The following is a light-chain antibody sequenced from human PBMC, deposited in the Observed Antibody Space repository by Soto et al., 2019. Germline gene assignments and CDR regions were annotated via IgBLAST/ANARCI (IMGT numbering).Light chain of an antibody. Sequence: DIQLTQSPSFLSASVGDRVTITCRASQSFSRYLAWYQQKPGKAPKLLIYAASTLHSGVPSRFSGSGSGTEFTLTISSLQPEDFATYYCQQLNSYPQTFGQGTKVEIK. CDR2: AAS. CDR1: QSFSRY. CDR3: QQLNSYPQT. V-gene: IGKV1-9*01. J-gene: IGKJ1*01.